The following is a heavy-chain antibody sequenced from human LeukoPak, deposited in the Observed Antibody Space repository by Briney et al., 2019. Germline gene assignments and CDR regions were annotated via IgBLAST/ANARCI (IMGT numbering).Heavy chain of an antibody. Sequence: ASVKVSCKVSGYTLTELSMHWVRQAPGKGLEWMGGFDPEDGETIYTKKFQGRVTMTEDTSTDTTYMELSSLRSEDTAVYYCVRERDSSSSTGMDVWGRGTTVTVSS. CDR1: GYTLTELS. V-gene: IGHV1-24*01. J-gene: IGHJ6*02. CDR3: VRERDSSSSTGMDV. CDR2: FDPEDGET. D-gene: IGHD6-6*01.